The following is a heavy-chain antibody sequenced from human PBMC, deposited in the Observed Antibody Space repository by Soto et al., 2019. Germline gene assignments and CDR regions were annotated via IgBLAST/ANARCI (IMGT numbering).Heavy chain of an antibody. CDR2: ISGSGDST. V-gene: IGHV3-23*01. CDR1: GFTFSSYA. CDR3: AKEAIFGVVIRVGWFDP. J-gene: IGHJ5*02. D-gene: IGHD3-3*01. Sequence: EVQLLESGGGLVQPGGSLRLSCAASGFTFSSYAMSWVRQAPGKGLEWVSGISGSGDSTYYADSVKGRFTVSRDNSENALYLQMNSLRAEDTAVYYCAKEAIFGVVIRVGWFDPWGQGTLVTVSS.